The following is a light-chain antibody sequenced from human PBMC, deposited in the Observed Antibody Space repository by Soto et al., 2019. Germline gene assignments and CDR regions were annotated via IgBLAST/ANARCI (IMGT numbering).Light chain of an antibody. V-gene: IGKV1-6*01. Sequence: AIQMTQSPSSLSASIGDRVTITCRASQFIRNDLGWYQQRPGKAPKLLIYAASTLQSGVPSRFSGSGSGTDFTLTISHLQPDDSATYYCLHDYSYPRSFGQGTKVELK. CDR3: LHDYSYPRS. J-gene: IGKJ1*01. CDR1: QFIRND. CDR2: AAS.